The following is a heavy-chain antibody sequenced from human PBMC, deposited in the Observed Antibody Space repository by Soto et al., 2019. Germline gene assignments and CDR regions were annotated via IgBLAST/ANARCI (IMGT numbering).Heavy chain of an antibody. D-gene: IGHD1-26*01. Sequence: VQLVESGGGVVQPGRSLRLSCAASGFTFSSYAMHWVRQAPGKGLEWVSAISGSGSTFYADSVKGRFTISRDNSKNTLYLQMNSLRAEDTAVYYCAKDYLRWAQSWGQGTLVTVSS. CDR3: AKDYLRWAQS. J-gene: IGHJ5*02. CDR1: GFTFSSYA. V-gene: IGHV3-23*04. CDR2: ISGSGST.